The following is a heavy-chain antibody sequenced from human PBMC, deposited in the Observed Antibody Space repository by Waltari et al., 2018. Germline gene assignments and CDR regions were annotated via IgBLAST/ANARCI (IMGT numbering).Heavy chain of an antibody. J-gene: IGHJ5*02. V-gene: IGHV4-34*01. CDR3: ARATMMVVVSWFDP. CDR1: GGSFSGYY. CDR2: INHSGST. Sequence: QVQLQQWGAGLLKPSETLSLTCAVYGGSFSGYYWSWIRQPPGKGLEWIGEINHSGSTNYNPSLKSRVTISVDTSKNQFSLKLSSVTAADTAVYYCARATMMVVVSWFDPWGQGTLVTVSS. D-gene: IGHD3-22*01.